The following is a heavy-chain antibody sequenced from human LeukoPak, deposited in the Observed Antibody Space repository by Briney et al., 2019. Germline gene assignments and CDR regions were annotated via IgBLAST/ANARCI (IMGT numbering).Heavy chain of an antibody. CDR3: ARHYGP. Sequence: PSQTLSLTCTVSGGSISSGGYYWSWIRQPPGKGLEWIGEIDHSGSTNYNPSLKSRVTISLDTSKNQFSLKLNSVTAADTAVYYCARHYGPWGQGTLVTVSS. D-gene: IGHD3-10*01. J-gene: IGHJ5*02. CDR1: GGSISSGGYY. CDR2: IDHSGST. V-gene: IGHV4-39*01.